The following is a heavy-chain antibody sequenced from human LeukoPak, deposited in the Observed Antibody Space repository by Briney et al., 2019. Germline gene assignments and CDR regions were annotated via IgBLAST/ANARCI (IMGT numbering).Heavy chain of an antibody. CDR3: ARVCPDSSGYYWYYYYGMDV. CDR2: IYYSGST. Sequence: ETLSLTCTVSGDSISSYYWSWIRQPPGKGLEWIGYIYYSGSTNYNPSLKSRVTISVDTSKNQFSLKLSSVTAADTAVYYCARVCPDSSGYYWYYYYGMDVWGQGTTVTVSS. J-gene: IGHJ6*02. D-gene: IGHD3-22*01. V-gene: IGHV4-59*01. CDR1: GDSISSYY.